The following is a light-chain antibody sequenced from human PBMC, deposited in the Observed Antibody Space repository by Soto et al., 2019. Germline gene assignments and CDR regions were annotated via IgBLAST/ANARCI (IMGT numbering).Light chain of an antibody. CDR2: GAS. CDR1: QSVTSNY. J-gene: IGKJ2*01. CDR3: QQYGSSPGT. Sequence: EIVLTQSPGTLSLSPGERATLSCRASQSVTSNYLTWYQQKSGQAPRLLIFGASSRATGIPDRFSGSGSGTDFTLTISRLEPEDFAVYYCQQYGSSPGTFGQGTRLEIK. V-gene: IGKV3-20*01.